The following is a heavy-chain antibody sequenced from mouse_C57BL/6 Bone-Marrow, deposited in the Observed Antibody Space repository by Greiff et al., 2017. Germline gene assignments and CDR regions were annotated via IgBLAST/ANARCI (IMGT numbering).Heavy chain of an antibody. D-gene: IGHD1-1*02. V-gene: IGHV14-4*01. CDR3: TNGGMDY. Sequence: VQLQQSGAELVRPGASVQLSCTASGFNIKDDYMHWVKQRPEQGLEWIGWLDPENGDTEYASKFQGKATITADTSSNTAYLQLSSLTSEDTAVYYCTNGGMDYWGQGTSVTVSS. CDR2: LDPENGDT. CDR1: GFNIKDDY. J-gene: IGHJ4*01.